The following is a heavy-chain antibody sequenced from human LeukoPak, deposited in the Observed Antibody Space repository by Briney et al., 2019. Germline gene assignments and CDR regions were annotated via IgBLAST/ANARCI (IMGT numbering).Heavy chain of an antibody. Sequence: SQTLSLTCTVSDDSISSGSYYWSWIRQPAGKGLEWIGRIYVTGTTNYNLSLKSRVTISINTSKMQFSLKLRSVTAADTAVYYCARGVVIAPQTFDYWGQGTLVTVSS. CDR3: ARGVVIAPQTFDY. V-gene: IGHV4-61*02. D-gene: IGHD2-21*01. J-gene: IGHJ4*02. CDR1: DDSISSGSYY. CDR2: IYVTGTT.